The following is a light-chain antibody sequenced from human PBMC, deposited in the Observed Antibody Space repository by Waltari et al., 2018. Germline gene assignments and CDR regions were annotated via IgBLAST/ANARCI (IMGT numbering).Light chain of an antibody. CDR1: QSISTY. CDR3: QQTYNTPFT. J-gene: IGKJ5*01. V-gene: IGKV1-39*01. CDR2: AAS. Sequence: DIQITQAPSSLSAYVGDRVTITCRESQSISTYLNWYQQKPGKAPKVLIYAASSLQSGLPSRCIVSGSGTDFTLTISSLQPEDFATYYCQQTYNTPFTFGQGTRLAIK.